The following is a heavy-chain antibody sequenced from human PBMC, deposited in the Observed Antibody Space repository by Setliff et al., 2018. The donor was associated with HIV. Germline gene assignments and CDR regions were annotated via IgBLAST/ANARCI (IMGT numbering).Heavy chain of an antibody. V-gene: IGHV5-51*01. CDR2: IFPGYSDI. D-gene: IGHD1-1*01. Sequence: GESLKISCKGSGNKFNTSWIGWVRQRPGKGLEWMGIIFPGYSDIRSDPSFQGQVTISADKSRSTISLHLMCLQASYTAIYYCAGAPGSSYLEYWGQGTLVTVSS. CDR1: GNKFNTSW. J-gene: IGHJ4*02. CDR3: AGAPGSSYLEY.